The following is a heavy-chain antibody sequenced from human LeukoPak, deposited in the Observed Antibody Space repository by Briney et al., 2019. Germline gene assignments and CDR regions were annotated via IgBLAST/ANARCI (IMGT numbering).Heavy chain of an antibody. CDR2: INHSGST. V-gene: IGHV4-34*01. J-gene: IGHJ4*02. CDR1: GGSFSGYY. Sequence: SETLSLTCAVYGGSFSGYYWSWIRQPPGKGLEWIGEINHSGSTNYNPSLKSRVTISVDTSKNQFSLKLSSVTAADTAVYYCARASGYSYGYGSFDYWGQGTLVTVSS. D-gene: IGHD5-18*01. CDR3: ARASGYSYGYGSFDY.